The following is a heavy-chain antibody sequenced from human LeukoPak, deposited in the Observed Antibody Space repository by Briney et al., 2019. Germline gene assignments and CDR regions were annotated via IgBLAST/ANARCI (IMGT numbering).Heavy chain of an antibody. J-gene: IGHJ4*02. V-gene: IGHV3-7*01. CDR1: GFTFSSYS. Sequence: PGGSLRLSCAASGFTFSSYSMNWVRQAPGKGLEWVANIKQDGSEKYYVDSVKGRFTISRDNAKNSLYLQMNSLRAEDTAVYYCARVGGSYYFDYWGQGTLVTVSS. CDR2: IKQDGSEK. D-gene: IGHD1-26*01. CDR3: ARVGGSYYFDY.